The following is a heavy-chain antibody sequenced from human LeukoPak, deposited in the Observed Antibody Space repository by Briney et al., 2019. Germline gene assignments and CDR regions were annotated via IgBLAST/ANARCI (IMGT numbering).Heavy chain of an antibody. V-gene: IGHV4-4*07. J-gene: IGHJ6*03. CDR2: IYTSGST. Sequence: PSETLSLTCTVSGASISESYWSWVRQPAGKGLEWIGRIYTSGSTDYNPSLKSRVSMSVDTSKNQFSLKLSSVTAADTAVYYCARGIISSSVVYYSYYMDVWGKGTTVTVSS. CDR1: GASISESY. D-gene: IGHD6-6*01. CDR3: ARGIISSSVVYYSYYMDV.